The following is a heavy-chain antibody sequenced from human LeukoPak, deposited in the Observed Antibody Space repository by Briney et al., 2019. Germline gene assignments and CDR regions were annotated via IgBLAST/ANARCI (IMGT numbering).Heavy chain of an antibody. V-gene: IGHV4-39*07. CDR1: GGSISSSSYY. J-gene: IGHJ4*02. D-gene: IGHD6-13*01. CDR3: AREPGIAAAGRMDY. CDR2: IYYSGST. Sequence: PSQTLSLTCTVSGGSISSSSYYWGWIRQPPGKGLEWIGSIYYSGSTYYNPSLESRVTISVDTSKNQFSLKLSSVTAADTAVYYCAREPGIAAAGRMDYWGQGTLVTVSS.